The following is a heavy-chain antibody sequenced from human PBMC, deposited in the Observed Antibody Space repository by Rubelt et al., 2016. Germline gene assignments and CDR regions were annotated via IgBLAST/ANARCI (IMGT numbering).Heavy chain of an antibody. CDR2: ISGSGGST. J-gene: IGHJ4*02. CDR1: GFIFSSYA. CDR3: AKVPIRTVTSTLDD. V-gene: IGHV3-23*01. D-gene: IGHD4-17*01. Sequence: EVQLLESGGGLVQPRGSLRLSCAASGFIFSSYAMSWVRQAPGQGLEWVSAISGSGGSTYYADSVKGRFTISRDNAKNTLYLQMNSLRAEDTAVYHCAKVPIRTVTSTLDDWGQGTLVTVSS.